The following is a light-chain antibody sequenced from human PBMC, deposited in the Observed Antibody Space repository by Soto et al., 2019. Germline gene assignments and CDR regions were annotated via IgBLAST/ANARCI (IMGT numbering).Light chain of an antibody. CDR1: QSINAH. J-gene: IGKJ1*01. V-gene: IGKV3-15*01. CDR3: QQYNTWLWT. CDR2: GAS. Sequence: EVVMTQSPATLSVSPGERVTLSCRASQSINAHLAWYQQKPGQAPRLFIHGASTRATGIPARFSGSGFGTVFILTISSLQSVDFAVYYCQQYNTWLWTFGQGTKVEI.